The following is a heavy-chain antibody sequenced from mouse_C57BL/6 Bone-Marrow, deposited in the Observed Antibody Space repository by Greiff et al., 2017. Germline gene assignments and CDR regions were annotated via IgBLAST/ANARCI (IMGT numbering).Heavy chain of an antibody. D-gene: IGHD1-1*01. Sequence: QVQLQQSGAELVRPGASVTLSCKASGYTFTDYEMHWVKQTPVHGLEWIGAIDPETGGTAYNQKFKGKAILTADKSSSTAYMELRSLTSEDSAVYSCTGWYGSGLAWFAYWGQGTLVTVSA. CDR3: TGWYGSGLAWFAY. V-gene: IGHV1-15*01. J-gene: IGHJ3*01. CDR2: IDPETGGT. CDR1: GYTFTDYE.